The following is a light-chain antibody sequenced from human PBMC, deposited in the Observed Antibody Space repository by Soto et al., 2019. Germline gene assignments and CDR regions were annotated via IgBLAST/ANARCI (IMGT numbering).Light chain of an antibody. CDR2: DTG. CDR3: LLSYGGTYV. Sequence: QAVVTQEPSLTVSPGGTVTLTCASSTGPVSRGYYPNWFQQKPGQAPRALIYDTGIKHSWTSGRFSGSLLGGKAVLTLSGAQPEDEAEYYCLLSYGGTYVFGPGTKLTVL. V-gene: IGLV7-43*01. J-gene: IGLJ1*01. CDR1: TGPVSRGYY.